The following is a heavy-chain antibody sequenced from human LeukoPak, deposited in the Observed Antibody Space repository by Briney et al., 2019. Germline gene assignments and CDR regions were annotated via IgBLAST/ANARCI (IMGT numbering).Heavy chain of an antibody. CDR1: GDSISNAY. V-gene: IGHV4-59*12. Sequence: SETLSLTCTVSGDSISNAYWSWIRQPPGKALEWLGYIYYSGIIKYNPSLKSRATISVDTSQNQFSLKLSSVTAADTAVYYCARSSYYYGADAFDIWGQGTMVNIFS. D-gene: IGHD3-10*01. CDR3: ARSSYYYGADAFDI. J-gene: IGHJ3*02. CDR2: IYYSGII.